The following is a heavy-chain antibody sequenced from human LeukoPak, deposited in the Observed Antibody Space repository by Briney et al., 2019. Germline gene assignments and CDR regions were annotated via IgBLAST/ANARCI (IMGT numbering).Heavy chain of an antibody. D-gene: IGHD3-22*01. CDR3: ARDQGYYDSSGYYQDY. CDR1: GYTFTSYY. CDR2: INPSGGST. V-gene: IGHV1-46*01. Sequence: ASVKVSCKASGYTFTSYYMHWVRQAPGQGLEWMGIINPSGGSTSYAQKFQGRVTMTRDTSTSTVYMELSSLRSEDTAVYYCARDQGYYDSSGYYQDYWGQGTLVTVSS. J-gene: IGHJ4*02.